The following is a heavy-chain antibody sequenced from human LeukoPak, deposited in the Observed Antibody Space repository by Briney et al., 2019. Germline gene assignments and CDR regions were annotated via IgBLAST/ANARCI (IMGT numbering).Heavy chain of an antibody. CDR3: ALDQWRFDY. J-gene: IGHJ4*02. Sequence: GGSLRLSCAASGFTYSSYEMNWVRQAPGKGLEWVSYISSSGSTIYYADSVKGRFTISRDNAKNSLYLQMNSLRAEDTAVYYCALDQWRFDYWGQGTLVTVSS. V-gene: IGHV3-48*03. CDR1: GFTYSSYE. CDR2: ISSSGSTI. D-gene: IGHD1/OR15-1a*01.